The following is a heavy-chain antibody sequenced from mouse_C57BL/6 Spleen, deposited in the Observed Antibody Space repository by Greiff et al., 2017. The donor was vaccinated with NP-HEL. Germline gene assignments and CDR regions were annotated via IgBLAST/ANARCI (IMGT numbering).Heavy chain of an antibody. Sequence: EVQLQQSGPELVKPGASVKISCKASGYSFTGYYMNWVKQSPEKSLEWIGEINPSTGGTTYNQKFKAKATLTVDKSSSTAYMQLKSLTSEASAVYYCARDYGSSYSNWGQGTTLTVSS. CDR2: INPSTGGT. J-gene: IGHJ2*01. CDR3: ARDYGSSYSN. V-gene: IGHV1-42*01. CDR1: GYSFTGYY. D-gene: IGHD1-1*01.